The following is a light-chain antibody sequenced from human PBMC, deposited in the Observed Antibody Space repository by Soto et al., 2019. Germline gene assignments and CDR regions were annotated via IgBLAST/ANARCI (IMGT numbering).Light chain of an antibody. V-gene: IGKV3-20*01. Sequence: EIVWTPSPGTLSLSPVERATLSCRASQSVSSNYLAWYQQKPGQAPRLLIYGASSRATGISDRFSGSGSGTDFTLTISRLEPEDFAVYYCQEYGISRTFGQGTKVDIK. CDR3: QEYGISRT. J-gene: IGKJ1*01. CDR2: GAS. CDR1: QSVSSNY.